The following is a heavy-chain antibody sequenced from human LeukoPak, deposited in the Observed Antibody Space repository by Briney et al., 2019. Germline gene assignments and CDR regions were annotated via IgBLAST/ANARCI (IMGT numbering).Heavy chain of an antibody. CDR1: GFAFYNYA. CDR3: ASQTRIQLWGYFDL. D-gene: IGHD5-18*01. Sequence: GGSLRLSCAASGFAFYNYAMSWVRQAPGKGLEWVSGISGSGDSAYYTDSVKGRFTISRDNSKNTLYLQMSNLTAEDTAVYHCASQTRIQLWGYFDLWRQGALVIVSS. V-gene: IGHV3-23*01. CDR2: ISGSGDSA. J-gene: IGHJ4*02.